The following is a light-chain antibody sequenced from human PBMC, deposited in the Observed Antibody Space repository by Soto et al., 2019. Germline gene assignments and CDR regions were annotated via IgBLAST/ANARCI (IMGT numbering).Light chain of an antibody. CDR1: SSNIGADYD. CDR3: QSYDSSLSVV. Sequence: QSVLTQPPSVSGAPGQRVTISCTGSSSNIGADYDVHWYQQLPGTAPKLLIYGNSNRPSGVPDRISGSKSGTSASLAITGLQSEDEADYYCQSYDSSLSVVFGGGTKVTAL. J-gene: IGLJ2*01. CDR2: GNS. V-gene: IGLV1-40*01.